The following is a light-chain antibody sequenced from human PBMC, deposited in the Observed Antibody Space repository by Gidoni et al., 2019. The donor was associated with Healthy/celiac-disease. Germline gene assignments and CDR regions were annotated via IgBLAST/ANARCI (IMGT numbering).Light chain of an antibody. CDR2: AAS. V-gene: IGKV1-27*01. Sequence: DIQMTPSPSSLSSSVGDRVTITCRASQGISNDLAWYQQKPGKVPKLLIYAASTLQSGFPSRFSGSGSGTDFTLTISSLQPEDVETYYCQKYNSASWTFXQXTKVEIK. CDR1: QGISND. CDR3: QKYNSASWT. J-gene: IGKJ1*01.